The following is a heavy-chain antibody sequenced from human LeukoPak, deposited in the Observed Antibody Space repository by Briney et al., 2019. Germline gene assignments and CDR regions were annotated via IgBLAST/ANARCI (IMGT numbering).Heavy chain of an antibody. Sequence: SETLSLTCTVSGGSISSSKYYWGWIRQPPGKGLEWIGSIYSSGSTYYNPSLKSRVIIIIDTPKNHFSLTLSSVTAADTAVYYCARSDGYGLVGIWGQGTMVTVSS. CDR1: GGSISSSKYY. D-gene: IGHD3-10*01. CDR3: ARSDGYGLVGI. CDR2: IYSSGST. J-gene: IGHJ3*02. V-gene: IGHV4-39*07.